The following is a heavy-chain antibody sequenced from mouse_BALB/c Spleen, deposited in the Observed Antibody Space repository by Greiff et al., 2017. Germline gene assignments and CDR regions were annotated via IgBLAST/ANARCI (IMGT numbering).Heavy chain of an antibody. D-gene: IGHD1-2*01. CDR1: GYTFTSYY. CDR3: TRSGGYYGYGDY. V-gene: IGHV1S81*02. CDR2: INPSNGGT. Sequence: QVQLQQSGAELVKPGASVKLSCKASGYTFTSYYMYWVKQRPGQGLEWIGEINPSNGGTNFNEKFKSKATLTVDKSSSTAYMQLSSLTSEDSAVYDCTRSGGYYGYGDYWGQGTTLTVAS. J-gene: IGHJ2*01.